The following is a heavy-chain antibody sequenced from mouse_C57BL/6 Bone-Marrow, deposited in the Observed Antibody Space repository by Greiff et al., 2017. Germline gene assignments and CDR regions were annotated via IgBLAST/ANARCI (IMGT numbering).Heavy chain of an antibody. Sequence: VQLQQSGAELVRPGASVKLSCTASGFNIKDDYMHWVKQRPEQGLEWIGWIDPENGDTEYASKFQGKATITADTSSNAAYLQLSSLTYEDTAVYYCTLNGHCFDYWGQGTTLTVSS. CDR2: IDPENGDT. CDR3: TLNGHCFDY. D-gene: IGHD3-1*01. CDR1: GFNIKDDY. J-gene: IGHJ2*01. V-gene: IGHV14-4*01.